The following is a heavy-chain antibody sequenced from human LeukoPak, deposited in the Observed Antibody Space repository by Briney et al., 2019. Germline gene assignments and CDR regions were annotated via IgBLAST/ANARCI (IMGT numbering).Heavy chain of an antibody. CDR1: GYPFGSYG. V-gene: IGHV1-18*03. Sequence: GASVKVSCKASGYPFGSYGISWVRQAPGQGLEWMGWNSGYKGNTKYAQKFQGRVTMTTDTSTSTAYMELRSLRSDDMAVYYCARDHGGKVDRYFDLWGRGTLVTVSS. J-gene: IGHJ2*01. D-gene: IGHD4-23*01. CDR3: ARDHGGKVDRYFDL. CDR2: NSGYKGNT.